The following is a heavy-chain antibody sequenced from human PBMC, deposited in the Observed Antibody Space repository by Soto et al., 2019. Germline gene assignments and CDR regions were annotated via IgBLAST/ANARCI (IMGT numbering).Heavy chain of an antibody. CDR2: ISAYNGNT. J-gene: IGHJ5*02. D-gene: IGHD3-10*01. Sequence: ASVKVSCKASGYTFTSYGISWVRQAPGQGLEWMGWISAYNGNTNYAQKLQGRVTMTTDTSTSTAYMELRSLRSDDTAVYYCAREWSSVDYGSGPPTHWFDPWGQGTLVTVSS. V-gene: IGHV1-18*01. CDR1: GYTFTSYG. CDR3: AREWSSVDYGSGPPTHWFDP.